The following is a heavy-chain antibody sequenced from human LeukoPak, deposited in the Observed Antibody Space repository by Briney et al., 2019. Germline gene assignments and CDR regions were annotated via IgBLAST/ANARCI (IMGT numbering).Heavy chain of an antibody. V-gene: IGHV3-9*01. CDR1: GFTFDDYA. Sequence: GGSLRLSCAASGFTFDDYAMHWVRQAPGKGLEWVSGISWNSGSIGYADSVKGRFTISRDSAKNSLYLQMNSLRAEDTALYYCAKGDIVAVFDYWGQGTLVTVSS. CDR3: AKGDIVAVFDY. CDR2: ISWNSGSI. D-gene: IGHD5-12*01. J-gene: IGHJ4*02.